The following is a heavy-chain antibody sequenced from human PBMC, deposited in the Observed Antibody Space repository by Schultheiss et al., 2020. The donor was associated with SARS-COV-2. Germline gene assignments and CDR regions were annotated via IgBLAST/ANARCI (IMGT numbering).Heavy chain of an antibody. CDR2: ISSSSTI. D-gene: IGHD1-26*01. CDR3: ARDSPRTIVGSTTAYDY. V-gene: IGHV3-69-1*01. CDR1: GFTFSDYY. J-gene: IGHJ4*02. Sequence: GESLKISCAASGFTFSDYYMNWVRQAPGKGLEWVSSISSSSTIYYADSVKGRFTISRDNAKNSLYLQMNSLRAEDTAVYYCARDSPRTIVGSTTAYDYWGQGTLVTVSS.